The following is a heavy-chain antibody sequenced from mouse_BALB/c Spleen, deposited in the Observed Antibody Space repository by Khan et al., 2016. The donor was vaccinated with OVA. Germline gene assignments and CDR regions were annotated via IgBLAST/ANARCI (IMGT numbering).Heavy chain of an antibody. CDR2: IWSGGIT. CDR3: ARNYYYDEGLAY. CDR1: GFSLTSYG. Sequence: QVQLKQSGPGLVQPSQSLSITCAVSGFSLTSYGVHWVRQSPGKGLEWLGMIWSGGITDYNAAFISRLTINKDNSKSQVFFKMNSLQTNDTAIYYCARNYYYDEGLAYWGQGTLVTVSA. D-gene: IGHD2-4*01. V-gene: IGHV2-2*02. J-gene: IGHJ3*01.